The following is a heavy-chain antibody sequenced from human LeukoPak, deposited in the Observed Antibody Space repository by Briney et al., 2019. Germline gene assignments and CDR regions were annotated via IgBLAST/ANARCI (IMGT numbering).Heavy chain of an antibody. J-gene: IGHJ6*02. D-gene: IGHD5-18*01. CDR3: ARDLNLGEIQGVYYYYGMDV. Sequence: PGGSLRLSCAVSGFTFTAAWMSRVRQAPGKGLEWVSVIYSGGSTNYADSVKGRFTISRDNSKNTLYLQMNSLRAEDTAVYYCARDLNLGEIQGVYYYYGMDVWGQGTTVTVSS. CDR1: GFTFTAAW. CDR2: IYSGGST. V-gene: IGHV3-53*01.